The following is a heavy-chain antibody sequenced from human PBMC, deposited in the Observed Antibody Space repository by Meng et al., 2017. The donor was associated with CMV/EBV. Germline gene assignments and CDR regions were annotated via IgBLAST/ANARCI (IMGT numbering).Heavy chain of an antibody. CDR1: AYTFTGHY. CDR3: ASGNGGSYYRDWFDP. Sequence: ASVKVSCKASAYTFTGHYLHWVRQAPGQGLEWMGWINPDSGGTNYAQKFQGRVTMTSDTSIRAHYMELRGLRSDDTAVYYCASGNGGSYYRDWFDPWGQGTLVTVSS. D-gene: IGHD3-10*01. CDR2: INPDSGGT. V-gene: IGHV1-2*02. J-gene: IGHJ5*02.